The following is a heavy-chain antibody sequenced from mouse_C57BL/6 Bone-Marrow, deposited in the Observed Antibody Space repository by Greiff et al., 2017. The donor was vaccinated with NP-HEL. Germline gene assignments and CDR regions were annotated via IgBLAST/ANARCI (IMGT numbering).Heavy chain of an antibody. Sequence: EVMLVESGGDLVKPGGSLKLSCAASGFTFSSYGMSWVRQTPDQRLEWVATISRGGSYTYYPDSVKGRFTISRDNAKNTLYLQMRSLKSEDTAMYYCARRLYFDVWGTGTPVTVSA. V-gene: IGHV5-6*02. CDR3: ARRLYFDV. J-gene: IGHJ1*03. CDR2: ISRGGSYT. CDR1: GFTFSSYG.